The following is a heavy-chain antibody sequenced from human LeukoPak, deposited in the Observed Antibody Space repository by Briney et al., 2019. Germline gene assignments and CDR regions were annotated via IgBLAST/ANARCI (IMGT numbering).Heavy chain of an antibody. D-gene: IGHD6-13*01. CDR1: GFTFSSYD. J-gene: IGHJ2*01. Sequence: GGSLRLSCAASGFTFSSYDMHWVRQATGKGLEWVSAIGTAGDPYYPGSVKGRFTISRENAKNSLYLQMNSLRAGDTAVYYRARGSSSWESKNWYFDLWGRGTLVTVSS. CDR2: IGTAGDP. CDR3: ARGSSSWESKNWYFDL. V-gene: IGHV3-13*05.